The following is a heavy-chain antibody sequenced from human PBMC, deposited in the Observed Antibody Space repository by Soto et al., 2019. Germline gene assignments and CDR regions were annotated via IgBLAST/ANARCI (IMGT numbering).Heavy chain of an antibody. D-gene: IGHD6-19*01. CDR2: IRPWNGDA. CDR3: VRVRPGWNFDY. V-gene: IGHV1-2*02. CDR1: RDFFKEHDY. J-gene: IGHJ4*02. Sequence: QVRLVQSGAEVQKPGASVKVSCKAPRDFFKEHDYLHWLREAPGQGLEWTGWIRPWNGDATYAQKFQGRLTLSRDMSIDTMYFDLTSVTSDDTAVYYCVRVRPGWNFDYWGQGTLLTVSS.